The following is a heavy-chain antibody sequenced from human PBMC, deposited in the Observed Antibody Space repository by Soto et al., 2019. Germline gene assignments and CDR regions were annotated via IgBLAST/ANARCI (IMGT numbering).Heavy chain of an antibody. CDR2: IKRKADGGTT. CDR3: SPLDSSSSGGG. Sequence: ESGGGFVKPGGSLRLSCAASGFTFNNAWMSWVRQAPGKGLEWVGRIKRKADGGTTAYAAAVQGRFTISRDDSRDTLYLQMNNLKIEDTAVYYCSPLDSSSSGGGGGQGTLVTVSS. D-gene: IGHD6-6*01. CDR1: GFTFNNAW. V-gene: IGHV3-15*01. J-gene: IGHJ4*02.